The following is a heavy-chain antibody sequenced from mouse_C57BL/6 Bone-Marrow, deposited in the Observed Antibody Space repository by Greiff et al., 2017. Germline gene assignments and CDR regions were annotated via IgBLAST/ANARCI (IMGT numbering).Heavy chain of an antibody. J-gene: IGHJ2*01. Sequence: VQLQQSGAELVRPGASVTLSCKASGYSFTDYEMHWVKQTPVHGLEWIGAIDPDAGGTAYNQKFKGKAILTADKSSSTAYMELRSLTSEDSAFYYCTIDCYWGQGTTLTVSS. CDR3: TIDCY. CDR2: IDPDAGGT. V-gene: IGHV1-15*01. CDR1: GYSFTDYE.